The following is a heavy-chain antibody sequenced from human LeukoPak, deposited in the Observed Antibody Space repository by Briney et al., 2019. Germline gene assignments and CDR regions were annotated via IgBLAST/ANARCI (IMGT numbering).Heavy chain of an antibody. CDR3: ARGNRYCSSTSCYTSGNDAFDI. D-gene: IGHD2-2*01. CDR1: GYTFTGYY. J-gene: IGHJ3*02. Sequence: ASVKVSCKTSGYTFTGYYMHWVRQAPGQGLEWMGGIIPIFGTANYAQKFQGRVTITADESTSTAYMELSSLRSEDTAVYYCARGNRYCSSTSCYTSGNDAFDIWGQGTMVTVSS. V-gene: IGHV1-69*13. CDR2: IIPIFGTA.